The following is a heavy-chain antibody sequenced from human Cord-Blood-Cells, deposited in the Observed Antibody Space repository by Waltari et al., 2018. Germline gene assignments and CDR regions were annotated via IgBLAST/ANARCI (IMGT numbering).Heavy chain of an antibody. CDR3: ARGVGCSGGSCYPDY. CDR2: INPNSGGT. V-gene: IGHV1-2*02. D-gene: IGHD2-15*01. J-gene: IGHJ4*02. Sequence: QVQLVQSGAGVKKPGAAVKASCKASGYTLTGHYMHWVRPAPGQGLAWMGWINPNSGGTNYAQKFQGRVTMTRDTSISTAYMELSRLRSDDTAVYYCARGVGCSGGSCYPDYWGQGTLVTVSS. CDR1: GYTLTGHY.